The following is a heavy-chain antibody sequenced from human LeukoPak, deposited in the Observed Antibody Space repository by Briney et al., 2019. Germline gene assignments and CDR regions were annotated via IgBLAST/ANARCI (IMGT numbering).Heavy chain of an antibody. CDR3: ARGISGSNWFDP. J-gene: IGHJ5*02. CDR2: INAGNGNT. D-gene: IGHD1-26*01. V-gene: IGHV1-3*03. CDR1: GYTFTSYA. Sequence: ASVKVSCKASGYTFTSYAMHWVRQAPGQRLEWMGWINAGNGNTKYSQEFQGRVTITRDTSASTAYMELSSLRSEDMAVYYCARGISGSNWFDPWGQGTLVTVSS.